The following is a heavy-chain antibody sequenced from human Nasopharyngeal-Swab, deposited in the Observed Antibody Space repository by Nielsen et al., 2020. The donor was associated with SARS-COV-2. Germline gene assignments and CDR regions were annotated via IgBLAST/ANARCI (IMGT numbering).Heavy chain of an antibody. D-gene: IGHD3-16*01. V-gene: IGHV3-30*04. Sequence: GGSLRLSGAASGFTFSSYTIHWVRQAPGQGLEWVAVISYDASDKYYADSVKGRFTLSRDNSKNTVYLQMNSLRAEDTAVYYCARDRPHWGCDYWGQGTLVTVSS. CDR3: ARDRPHWGCDY. J-gene: IGHJ4*02. CDR2: ISYDASDK. CDR1: GFTFSSYT.